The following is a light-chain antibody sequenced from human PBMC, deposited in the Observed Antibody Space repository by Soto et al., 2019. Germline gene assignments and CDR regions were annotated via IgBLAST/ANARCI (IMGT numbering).Light chain of an antibody. J-gene: IGKJ3*01. Sequence: DIQMTQSPSSLSASGGDRVTVTCRAGQSISRYLNWYQQRPGKAPKLLIYSASTLQTGVPSRFSGSGSCTDFTLIISSLQPEDFATYYCQQGYNGPFTFGAGTKVDI. CDR3: QQGYNGPFT. CDR2: SAS. V-gene: IGKV1-39*01. CDR1: QSISRY.